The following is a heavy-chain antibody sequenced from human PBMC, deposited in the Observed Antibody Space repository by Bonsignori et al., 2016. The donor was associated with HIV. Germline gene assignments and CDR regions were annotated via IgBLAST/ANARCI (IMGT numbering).Heavy chain of an antibody. D-gene: IGHD3/OR15-3a*01. V-gene: IGHV3-30*02. CDR3: AKDRRSRTEMIYYFDY. Sequence: VRQMPGKGLEWVAFIRYDGSKKYYADSVKGRFTVSRDNSKNTLYLQMNSLTVDDTAVYYCAKDRRSRTEMIYYFDYWGQGTLVTVSS. CDR2: IRYDGSKK. J-gene: IGHJ4*02.